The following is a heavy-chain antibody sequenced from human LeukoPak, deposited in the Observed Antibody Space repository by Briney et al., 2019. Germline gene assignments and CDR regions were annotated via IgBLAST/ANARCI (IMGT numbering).Heavy chain of an antibody. V-gene: IGHV3-48*02. CDR2: ITSRSSSI. Sequence: GGSLRLSCAASGFTFDDYAMHWVRQAPGKGLEWVSYITSRSSSIYYADSVKGRFTISRDNAQDSLYLQMNSLRDEDTAVYYCAKGLYSGNWAGLFDYWGQGTVVTVSS. D-gene: IGHD1-1*01. CDR1: GFTFDDYA. J-gene: IGHJ4*02. CDR3: AKGLYSGNWAGLFDY.